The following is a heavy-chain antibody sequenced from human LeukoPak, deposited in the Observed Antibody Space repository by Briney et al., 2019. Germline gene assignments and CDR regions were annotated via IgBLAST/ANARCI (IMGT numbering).Heavy chain of an antibody. Sequence: GGPLRLSCAASGFTFSSYAMNWVRQAPGKGLQWVSVISTTSLNTYYADSVKGRFTISRHISKNTLYLQMNSLRAEDTAVYYCATSDHDVLTGPTSWGQGTLVTVSS. CDR2: ISTTSLNT. CDR3: ATSDHDVLTGPTS. J-gene: IGHJ5*02. D-gene: IGHD3-9*01. CDR1: GFTFSSYA. V-gene: IGHV3-23*01.